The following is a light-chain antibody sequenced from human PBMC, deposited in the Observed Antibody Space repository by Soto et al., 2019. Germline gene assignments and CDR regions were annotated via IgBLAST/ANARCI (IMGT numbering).Light chain of an antibody. J-gene: IGKJ1*01. V-gene: IGKV1-9*01. Sequence: DIQLTQSPSFLSASVGDRVTITCRASQGIRSFLAWYQQKPGKAPKLLIYAASTLQSGVPSTFSGSGSGTEFTLTISSLQPEDFATYYCPQVNSYPPTFGQGTKVEIK. CDR2: AAS. CDR1: QGIRSF. CDR3: PQVNSYPPT.